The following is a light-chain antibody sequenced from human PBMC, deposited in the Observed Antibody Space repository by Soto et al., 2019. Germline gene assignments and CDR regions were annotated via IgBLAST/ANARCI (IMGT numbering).Light chain of an antibody. V-gene: IGKV3-15*01. Sequence: EIVMSHSPGTLSLSPGEKDTLSCRASQSVSSNLAWYQQKPGQAPRLLIYGASTRATGIPARFSGSGSGTEFTLTISSLQSEDFAVYYCQQYYNWPPITFGQGTRLEIK. CDR2: GAS. CDR3: QQYYNWPPIT. CDR1: QSVSSN. J-gene: IGKJ5*01.